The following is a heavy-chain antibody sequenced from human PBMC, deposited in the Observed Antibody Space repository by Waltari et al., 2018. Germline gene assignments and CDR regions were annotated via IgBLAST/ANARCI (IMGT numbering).Heavy chain of an antibody. D-gene: IGHD2-21*02. CDR1: GVTVSNNY. J-gene: IGHJ4*02. V-gene: IGHV3-53*01. CDR2: MYSGGTT. CDR3: ARNQVETALGY. Sequence: EVQLVESGGGLIQPGGSLRLSCVASGVTVSNNYVTWLRQAPGTGRDLVSLMYSGGTTYYADSVRGRFTISRDGSKNTVYLQMNSLRAEDTAVYFCARNQVETALGYWGQGTLVTVSS.